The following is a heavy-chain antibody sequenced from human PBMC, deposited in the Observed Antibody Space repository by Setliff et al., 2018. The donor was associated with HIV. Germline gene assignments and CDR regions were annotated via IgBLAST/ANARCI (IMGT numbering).Heavy chain of an antibody. Sequence: GASVKVSCKASGYTFTNYYMHWVRQAPGQGLEWMEWINPNSGGTNYAQKFQGRVTMTRDTSISTAYMELSRLRSDDTAVYYCARTLPQYTNLFDYWGQGTLVTVSS. CDR1: GYTFTNYY. V-gene: IGHV1-2*02. CDR2: INPNSGGT. J-gene: IGHJ4*02. D-gene: IGHD5-18*01. CDR3: ARTLPQYTNLFDY.